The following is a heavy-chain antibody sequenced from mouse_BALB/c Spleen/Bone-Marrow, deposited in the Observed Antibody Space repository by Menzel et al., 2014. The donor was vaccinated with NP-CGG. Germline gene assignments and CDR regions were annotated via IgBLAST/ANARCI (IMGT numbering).Heavy chain of an antibody. V-gene: IGHV14-3*02. D-gene: IGHD1-1*01. J-gene: IGHJ3*01. CDR1: GFNIRDTY. CDR2: IDPANGNT. CDR3: ARYFYGSSLFAY. Sequence: VHVKQSGAELVKPGASVKLSCTASGFNIRDTYMYWVKQRPEQGLEWIGRIDPANGNTKYDPKFQDKATITADTSSNTAFLQLSSLTSGDTAVYYCARYFYGSSLFAYWGQGTLVTVSA.